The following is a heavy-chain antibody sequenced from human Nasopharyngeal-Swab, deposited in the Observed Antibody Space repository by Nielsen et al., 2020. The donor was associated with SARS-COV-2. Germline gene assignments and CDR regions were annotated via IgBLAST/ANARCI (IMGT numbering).Heavy chain of an antibody. CDR2: ISTSGSST. D-gene: IGHD5-12*01. CDR3: AREVPYSGHDDAFDI. Sequence: GESLKISCAASGFTFSDYYMAWVRQAPGKGLEWLSYISTSGSSTDSADSVKGRFTISRDNAKNSLYLQMNSLRAENTAVYYCAREVPYSGHDDAFDIWGQGTMVTVSA. CDR1: GFTFSDYY. J-gene: IGHJ3*02. V-gene: IGHV3-11*04.